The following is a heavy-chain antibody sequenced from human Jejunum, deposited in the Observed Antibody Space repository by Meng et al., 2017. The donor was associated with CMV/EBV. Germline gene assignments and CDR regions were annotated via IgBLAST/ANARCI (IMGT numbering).Heavy chain of an antibody. V-gene: IGHV3-30*02. J-gene: IGHJ4*02. CDR3: AKERRLGSTYYFDSSGYYFDS. Sequence: MSWVRQAPGKGLEWVAFTRFDGRHSYNADSVRGRFTSSRDNSKNTLYLQMNRLRAEDTAVYYCAKERRLGSTYYFDSSGYYFDSWGQGSLVTVSS. D-gene: IGHD3-22*01. CDR2: TRFDGRHS.